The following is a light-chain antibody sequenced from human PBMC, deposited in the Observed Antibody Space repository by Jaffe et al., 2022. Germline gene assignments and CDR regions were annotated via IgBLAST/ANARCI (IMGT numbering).Light chain of an antibody. J-gene: IGKJ1*01. CDR1: QSVSSSY. V-gene: IGKV3-20*01. CDR2: GAS. Sequence: EIVLTQSPGTLSLSPGERATLSCRASQSVSSSYLAWYQQKPGQAPRLLIYGASSRATGIPDRFSGSGSGTDFTLTISRLEPEDFAVYYCQQYGSSPPVSWTFGQGTKVEIK. CDR3: QQYGSSPPVSWT.